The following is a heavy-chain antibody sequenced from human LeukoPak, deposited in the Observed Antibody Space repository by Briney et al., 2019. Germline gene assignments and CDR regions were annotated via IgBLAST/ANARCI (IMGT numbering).Heavy chain of an antibody. V-gene: IGHV4-34*01. CDR1: GGSFSGYC. Sequence: SETLSLTCAVYGGSFSGYCWSWIRQPPGKGLEWIGEINHSGSTNYNPSLKSRVTISVDTSKNQFSLKLSSVTAADTAVYYCARCGYDWMTFYYYYYGMDVWGQGTTVTVSS. D-gene: IGHD5-12*01. CDR3: ARCGYDWMTFYYYYYGMDV. CDR2: INHSGST. J-gene: IGHJ6*02.